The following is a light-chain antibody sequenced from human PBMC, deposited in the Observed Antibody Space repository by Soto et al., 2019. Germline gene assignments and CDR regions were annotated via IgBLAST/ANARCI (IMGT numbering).Light chain of an antibody. J-gene: IGLJ1*01. Sequence: QSVLTQPPSVSGAPGQRVTISCTGSSSNIGAGYDVHWYQQLPGTAPKLLVYGNSNRPSGVPDRFSGSKSGTSASLAITGLQAEDEADYYCQSYDRSLSYVFGTGTQVTVL. V-gene: IGLV1-40*01. CDR3: QSYDRSLSYV. CDR1: SSNIGAGYD. CDR2: GNS.